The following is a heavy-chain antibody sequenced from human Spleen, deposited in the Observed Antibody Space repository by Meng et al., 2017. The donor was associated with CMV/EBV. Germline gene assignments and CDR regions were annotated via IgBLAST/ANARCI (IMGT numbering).Heavy chain of an antibody. CDR3: TKGNRVVPAAIVDYFDY. V-gene: IGHV3-23*01. Sequence: GESLKISCAASGFTFGRYAMAWVRQAPGKGLEWVSTISVGGSTYYADSVKGRFTISRDNSKNTLYLQMNSLRAEDTAVYYCTKGNRVVPAAIVDYFDYWGQGTLVTVSS. D-gene: IGHD2-2*01. J-gene: IGHJ4*02. CDR2: ISVGGST. CDR1: GFTFGRYA.